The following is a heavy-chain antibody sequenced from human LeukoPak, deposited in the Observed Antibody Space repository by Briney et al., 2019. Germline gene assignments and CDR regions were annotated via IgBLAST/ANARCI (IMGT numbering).Heavy chain of an antibody. CDR3: ARDIGGRYSWYYFDY. D-gene: IGHD2-8*01. CDR1: GGSISGYY. CDR2: MYYSGST. Sequence: PSETLSLTCTVSGGSISGYYWSWIRQPPGKGLEWIGYMYYSGSTNYNPSLKSRVTMSVDTSKNHFSLKMSSVTAADTAVYYCARDIGGRYSWYYFDYWGRGTLVTVSS. V-gene: IGHV4-59*01. J-gene: IGHJ4*02.